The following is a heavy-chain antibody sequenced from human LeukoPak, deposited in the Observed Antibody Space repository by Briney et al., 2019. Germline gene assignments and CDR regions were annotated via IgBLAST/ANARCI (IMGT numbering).Heavy chain of an antibody. V-gene: IGHV4-59*08. J-gene: IGHJ5*02. CDR3: ARHNYYGSGSYYWFDP. Sequence: PSETLSLTCTVSGGSISTYYWSWIRQPPGKGLEWIGYIHNSEGTKYNPSLNSRVTMSLDTSENQFSLRLSSVTAADTAVYYCARHNYYGSGSYYWFDPWGQGTLVTVSS. CDR2: IHNSEGT. CDR1: GGSISTYY. D-gene: IGHD3-10*01.